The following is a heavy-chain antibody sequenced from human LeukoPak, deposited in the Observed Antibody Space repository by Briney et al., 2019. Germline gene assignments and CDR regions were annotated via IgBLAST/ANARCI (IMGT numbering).Heavy chain of an antibody. CDR2: INTNTGNP. CDR3: ARRYSHFDY. Sequence: GASVKVSCKASGYTFTSYAMNWVRQAPGEGLEWMGWINTNTGNPTYAQGFRGGFVFSLYTSVSTAYLQISSLKAADTAVYYCARRYSHFDYWGQGTLVTVSS. D-gene: IGHD5-18*01. CDR1: GYTFTSYA. J-gene: IGHJ4*02. V-gene: IGHV7-4-1*02.